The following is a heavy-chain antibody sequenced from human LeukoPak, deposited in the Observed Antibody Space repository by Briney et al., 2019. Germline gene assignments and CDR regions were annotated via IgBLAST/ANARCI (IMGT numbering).Heavy chain of an antibody. Sequence: GGSLRLSCAASGFTFSSYGMHWVRQAPGKGLEWVAVISYDGSNKYYADSVKGRFTISRDNSKNTLYLQINSLRAEDTAVYYCAKDGRYCSSTSCYWDYYYYYGMDVWGQGTTVTVSS. D-gene: IGHD2-2*01. CDR3: AKDGRYCSSTSCYWDYYYYYGMDV. V-gene: IGHV3-30*18. CDR2: ISYDGSNK. CDR1: GFTFSSYG. J-gene: IGHJ6*02.